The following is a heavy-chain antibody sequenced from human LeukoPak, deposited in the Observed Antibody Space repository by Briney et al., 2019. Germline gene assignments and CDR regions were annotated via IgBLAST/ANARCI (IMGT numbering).Heavy chain of an antibody. Sequence: ASVKVSCKASGYTFTSYDINWVRQATGQGLEWMGWMNPNSGNTGYAQKFQGRVTITRNTSISTAYMELSSLRSEDTAVYYCARILCHYYDSSENAFDIWGQGTMVTVSS. CDR3: ARILCHYYDSSENAFDI. J-gene: IGHJ3*02. D-gene: IGHD3-22*01. CDR1: GYTFTSYD. V-gene: IGHV1-8*03. CDR2: MNPNSGNT.